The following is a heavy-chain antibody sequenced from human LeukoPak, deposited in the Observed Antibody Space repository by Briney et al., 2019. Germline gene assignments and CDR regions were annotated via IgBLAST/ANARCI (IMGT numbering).Heavy chain of an antibody. V-gene: IGHV3-11*04. CDR3: ARATVPATESHAFDI. J-gene: IGHJ3*02. D-gene: IGHD2-2*01. CDR2: ISNSGNTI. CDR1: GFTFSDYY. Sequence: PGGSLRLSCAASGFTFSDYYMSWIRQAPGKGLEWVSYISNSGNTIYYADSVKGRFTISRDNAKNSLYLQMNSLRAEDTAVYYCARATVPATESHAFDIWGQGTMVTVSS.